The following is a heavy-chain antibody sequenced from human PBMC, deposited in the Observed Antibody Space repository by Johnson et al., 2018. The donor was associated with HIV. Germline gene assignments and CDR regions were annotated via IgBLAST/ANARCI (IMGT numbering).Heavy chain of an antibody. V-gene: IGHV3-30-3*01. CDR2: ISYDGSNK. Sequence: VQLVESGGGVVQPGGSLRLSCAASGFTFSSYAMHWVRQAPGKGLEWVAVISYDGSNKYYADSVKGRFTTSRDNSKNTVYLQRNSLRAEDTAVYYCARDYYDSSGYHHAFDIWGQGTMVTVSS. J-gene: IGHJ3*02. D-gene: IGHD3-22*01. CDR3: ARDYYDSSGYHHAFDI. CDR1: GFTFSSYA.